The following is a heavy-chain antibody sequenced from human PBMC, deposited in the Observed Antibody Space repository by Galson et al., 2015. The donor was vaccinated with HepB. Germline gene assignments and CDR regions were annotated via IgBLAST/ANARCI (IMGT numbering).Heavy chain of an antibody. V-gene: IGHV3-11*06. CDR3: SRDRYCTSTTCSGYYYGMDV. D-gene: IGHD2-2*01. J-gene: IGHJ6*02. CDR1: GFTFSDYY. CDR2: ISRSSSNR. Sequence: SLRLSCAASGFTFSDYYMSWIRQAPGKGLEWLSYISRSSSNRYYADSVSGRFTISRDDAKNSLYLQMNSLRDEDTAVYYCSRDRYCTSTTCSGYYYGMDVWGQGTTVTVSS.